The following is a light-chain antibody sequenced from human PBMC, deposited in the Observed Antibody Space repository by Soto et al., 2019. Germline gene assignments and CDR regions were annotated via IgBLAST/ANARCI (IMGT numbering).Light chain of an antibody. CDR3: QQLNSYPPWT. CDR1: QGISSY. Sequence: DIQLTQSPSFLSASVGDRVTITCRASQGISSYLAWYQQKPGKAPKLLIYAASTLQSGVPSRFSGSGSRTEFTLTISSLQPEDVATYYCQQLNSYPPWTFGQGTQVEIK. J-gene: IGKJ1*01. V-gene: IGKV1-9*01. CDR2: AAS.